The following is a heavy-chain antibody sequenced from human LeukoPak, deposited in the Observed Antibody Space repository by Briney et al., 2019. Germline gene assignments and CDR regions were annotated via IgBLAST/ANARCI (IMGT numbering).Heavy chain of an antibody. CDR2: IDISGDNA. CDR1: GFTFSSHA. Sequence: GGSLRLSCAASGFTFSSHAMCWVRQAPGRGLEWVSSIDISGDNAHYADSVKGRFTISRDNSKNTLYLQMDSLRAEDTAVYYCARAQGSAFDYWGQGTLVTVSS. V-gene: IGHV3-23*01. CDR3: ARAQGSAFDY. J-gene: IGHJ4*02. D-gene: IGHD2-15*01.